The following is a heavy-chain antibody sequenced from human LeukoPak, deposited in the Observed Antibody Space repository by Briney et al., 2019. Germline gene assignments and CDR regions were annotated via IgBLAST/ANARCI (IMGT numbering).Heavy chain of an antibody. V-gene: IGHV3-48*01. D-gene: IGHD3-10*01. CDR3: ARRSEFGVLYYMDI. CDR2: ISGSSGTI. CDR1: GFTLSSYS. Sequence: GGSLRLSCVASGFTLSSYSMNWVRQAPGKGLEWVSYISGSSGTIYYADSVKGRFTISRDNAKNSLYLQMNSLRAEDTAVYYCARRSEFGVLYYMDIWGKGTTVTVSS. J-gene: IGHJ6*03.